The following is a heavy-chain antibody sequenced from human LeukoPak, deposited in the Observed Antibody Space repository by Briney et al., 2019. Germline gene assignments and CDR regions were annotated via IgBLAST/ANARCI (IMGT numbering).Heavy chain of an antibody. Sequence: GESLKISCKGSGYSFTNYWIGWVRQMPGKGLEWMGIIYPGDSGTRYSPSFQGQVTISADKSINTAYLQWSSLKASDTAMYYCARKTGSYGLNYFDYWGQGTLVTVSS. J-gene: IGHJ4*02. CDR3: ARKTGSYGLNYFDY. CDR2: IYPGDSGT. V-gene: IGHV5-51*01. D-gene: IGHD5-18*01. CDR1: GYSFTNYW.